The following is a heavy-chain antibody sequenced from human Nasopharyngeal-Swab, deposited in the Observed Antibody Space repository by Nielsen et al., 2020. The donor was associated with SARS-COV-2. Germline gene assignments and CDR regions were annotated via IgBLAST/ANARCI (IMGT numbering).Heavy chain of an antibody. V-gene: IGHV3-30*04. CDR3: ARDGREYYYFDSSEVGFDY. Sequence: SCAASGFTFSSYAIHWVRQAPGKGLEWVTFISYDGRNKYYADSVKGRFTISRDNSKNTLSLQMNSLRAEDTAVYYCARDGREYYYFDSSEVGFDYWGQGTLVTVSS. D-gene: IGHD3-22*01. J-gene: IGHJ4*02. CDR1: GFTFSSYA. CDR2: ISYDGRNK.